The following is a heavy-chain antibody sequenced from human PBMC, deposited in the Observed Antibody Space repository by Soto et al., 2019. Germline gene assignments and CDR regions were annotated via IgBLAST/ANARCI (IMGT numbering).Heavy chain of an antibody. D-gene: IGHD5-12*01. J-gene: IGHJ4*02. Sequence: GGSLRLSCAASGFTFSSYAMSWVRQAPGKGLEWVSAISGSGGTTYYTDSVKGRFTISRDNSKNALSVQMNNLRAEDTAVYYCAKDVGYTGGYGLDDLGKGTPLTVSS. CDR1: GFTFSSYA. V-gene: IGHV3-23*01. CDR3: AKDVGYTGGYGLDD. CDR2: ISGSGGTT.